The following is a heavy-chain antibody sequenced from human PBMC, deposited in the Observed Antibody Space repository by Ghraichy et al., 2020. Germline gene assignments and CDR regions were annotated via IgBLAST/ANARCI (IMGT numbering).Heavy chain of an antibody. CDR1: GFTFSNYA. Sequence: GGSLRLSCVGSGFTFSNYAISWVRQAPGKGLEWVSGISGSGGSTYYADSVKGRFSISRDNSRNTLYLQMNSLRVEDTALYYCAKSNYDILTGYYSPWFDPWGQGTLVTVSS. V-gene: IGHV3-23*01. CDR3: AKSNYDILTGYYSPWFDP. CDR2: ISGSGGST. J-gene: IGHJ5*02. D-gene: IGHD3-9*01.